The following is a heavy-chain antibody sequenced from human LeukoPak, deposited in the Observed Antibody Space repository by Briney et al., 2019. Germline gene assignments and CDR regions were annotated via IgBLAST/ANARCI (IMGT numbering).Heavy chain of an antibody. D-gene: IGHD3-22*01. J-gene: IGHJ4*02. Sequence: GESLKISCKGSGYSFTSYWIGWVRQMPGKGLEWMGILYPGDSDTRYSPSFQGQVTISADKSISTAYLQWSSLKASDTAMYYCARRPTYYYDSSGREFDYWGQGTLVTVSS. CDR1: GYSFTSYW. CDR3: ARRPTYYYDSSGREFDY. CDR2: LYPGDSDT. V-gene: IGHV5-51*01.